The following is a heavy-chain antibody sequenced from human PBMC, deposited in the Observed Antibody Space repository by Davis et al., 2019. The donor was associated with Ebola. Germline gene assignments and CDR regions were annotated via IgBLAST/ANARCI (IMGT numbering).Heavy chain of an antibody. Sequence: MVSCKGSGYSFTSYWIGWVRQMPEKGLEWMGRIVPSDSYTNYSPSFQGHVTISADKSISTAYLQWSSLKASDTAMYYCARHLAREGAPLDVFDIWGQGTMVTVSS. J-gene: IGHJ3*02. CDR3: ARHLAREGAPLDVFDI. CDR2: IVPSDSYT. CDR1: GYSFTSYW. V-gene: IGHV5-10-1*01. D-gene: IGHD1-26*01.